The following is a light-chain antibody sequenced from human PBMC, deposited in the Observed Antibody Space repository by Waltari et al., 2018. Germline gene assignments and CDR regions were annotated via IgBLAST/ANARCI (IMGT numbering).Light chain of an antibody. Sequence: VLPQSPGTLSLSPGERATFSCSASQSITKRYFAWYQQKPGQAPRLLIYGASSRAPGIPDRFSGSGSGTDFTLTISRLEPEDFAVYYCQQYGSSVMYTFGQGTKLEIK. CDR3: QQYGSSVMYT. CDR2: GAS. J-gene: IGKJ2*01. V-gene: IGKV3-20*01. CDR1: QSITKRY.